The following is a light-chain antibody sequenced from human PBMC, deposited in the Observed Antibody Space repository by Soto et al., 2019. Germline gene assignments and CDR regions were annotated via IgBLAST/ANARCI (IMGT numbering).Light chain of an antibody. CDR3: QTWGTGIV. J-gene: IGLJ2*01. Sequence: QLVLTQSPSASASLGASVKLTCTLSSGHSSFAIAWHQQQPEKGPRYLMKINSDGSHTKGDGIPDRFSGSGSGAERYLTISSLQSEDEAEYYCQTWGTGIVFGGGTKLTGL. V-gene: IGLV4-69*01. CDR2: INSDGSH. CDR1: SGHSSFA.